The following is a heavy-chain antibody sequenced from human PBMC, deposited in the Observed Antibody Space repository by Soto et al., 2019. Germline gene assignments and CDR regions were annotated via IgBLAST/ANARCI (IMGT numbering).Heavy chain of an antibody. CDR1: GGTFSSYA. J-gene: IGHJ5*02. V-gene: IGHV1-69*06. D-gene: IGHD3-22*01. CDR2: IIPIFGTA. CDR3: ARGWRTYYYDRSGYST. Sequence: QVQLVQSGAEVKKPGSSVKVSCKASGGTFSSYAISWVRQAPGQGLEWMGGIIPIFGTANYAQKFQGRVTITADKSTSTAYMELRSLRSEDTAVYYCARGWRTYYYDRSGYSTWGQGPLVSVSS.